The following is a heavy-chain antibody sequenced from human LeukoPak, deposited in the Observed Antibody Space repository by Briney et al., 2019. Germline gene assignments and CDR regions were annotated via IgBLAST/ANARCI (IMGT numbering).Heavy chain of an antibody. D-gene: IGHD5-18*01. Sequence: PSETLSLTCTVSGGSISSSSYYWDWIRQAPGKGLEWIGTIYYSGSTYYNPSLKSRVTISVDTSKNQFSLKLSSVTAADTAVYYCARDGYSYARTFDYWGQGTLVTVSS. CDR1: GGSISSSSYY. CDR2: IYYSGST. J-gene: IGHJ4*02. V-gene: IGHV4-39*02. CDR3: ARDGYSYARTFDY.